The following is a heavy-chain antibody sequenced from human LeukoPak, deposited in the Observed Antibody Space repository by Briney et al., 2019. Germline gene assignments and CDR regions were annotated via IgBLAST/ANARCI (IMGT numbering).Heavy chain of an antibody. D-gene: IGHD3-9*01. V-gene: IGHV5-10-1*01. Sequence: GESLKISCKGSGYSFTSYWISWVRQMPGKGLEWMGRIDPSDSYTNYSPSFQGHVTILADKSISTAYLQWSSLKASDTAMYYCARSVYYYILAGYSDWGQGTLVTVSS. CDR3: ARSVYYYILAGYSD. CDR1: GYSFTSYW. J-gene: IGHJ4*02. CDR2: IDPSDSYT.